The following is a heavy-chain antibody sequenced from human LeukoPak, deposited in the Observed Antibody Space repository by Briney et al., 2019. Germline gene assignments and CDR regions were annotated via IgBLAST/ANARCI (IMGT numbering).Heavy chain of an antibody. J-gene: IGHJ4*02. CDR1: GYTFTSYD. CDR3: ARNIVATTNYDY. CDR2: MNLNSGHT. V-gene: IGHV1-8*01. D-gene: IGHD5-12*01. Sequence: ASVKVSCKASGYTFTSYDINWVRQATGQGLEWMGWMNLNSGHTGFAQKFQGRVTLTWDTSITTAYMELTRLTSEDTAVYYCARNIVATTNYDYWGQGTPVTVSS.